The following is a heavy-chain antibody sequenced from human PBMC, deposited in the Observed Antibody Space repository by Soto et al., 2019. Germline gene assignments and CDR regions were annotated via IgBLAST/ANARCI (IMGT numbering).Heavy chain of an antibody. CDR3: ARDLGNRITMIVVVITTSDGMDV. Sequence: ASVKVSCKASGYTFTSYGISWVRQAPGQGLEWMGWISAYNGNTNYAQKLQGRVTMTTDTSTSTAYMELRSLRSDDTAVCYCARDLGNRITMIVVVITTSDGMDVWGQGTTVTVSS. D-gene: IGHD3-22*01. V-gene: IGHV1-18*01. CDR1: GYTFTSYG. CDR2: ISAYNGNT. J-gene: IGHJ6*02.